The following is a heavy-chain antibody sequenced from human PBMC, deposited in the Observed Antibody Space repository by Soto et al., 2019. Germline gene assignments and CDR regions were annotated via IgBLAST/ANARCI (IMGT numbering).Heavy chain of an antibody. CDR2: INHSGST. CDR1: GRSFSGYY. V-gene: IGHV4-34*01. J-gene: IGHJ6*03. CDR3: ASGCSLSSISWYFSFDYYYYYMDV. D-gene: IGHD6-13*01. Sequence: QVQLQQWGAGLLKPSETLSLTCAVYGRSFSGYYWSWIRQPPGKGLEWIGEINHSGSTNYNPSLNSHVTITGVTSQNQFSLKLSSVTVADTAVYYCASGCSLSSISWYFSFDYYYYYMDVWGKGTTVTVSS.